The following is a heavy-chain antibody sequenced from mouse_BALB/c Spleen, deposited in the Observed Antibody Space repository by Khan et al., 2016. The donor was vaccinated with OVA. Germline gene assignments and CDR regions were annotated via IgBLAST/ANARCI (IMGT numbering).Heavy chain of an antibody. CDR3: ARGNYYGRSCDAMDY. CDR2: IGPGSSNA. D-gene: IGHD1-1*01. V-gene: IGHV1S41*01. J-gene: IGHJ4*01. Sequence: DLVKPGASVKLSCKASGYTFTSYWINWIKQRPGQGLEWIGRIGPGSSNAYYTDMFKDKATLPVDTSSNTAYIQLSSLSSEDSAVYFCARGNYYGRSCDAMDYWGQGTSVTVSA. CDR1: GYTFTSYW.